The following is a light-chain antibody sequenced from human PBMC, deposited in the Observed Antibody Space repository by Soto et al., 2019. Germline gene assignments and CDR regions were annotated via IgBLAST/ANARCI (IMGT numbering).Light chain of an antibody. CDR2: AAS. CDR3: QHYYDYPWT. Sequence: AIRMTQSPPSLSASTGDRVTITCRASQGISTYLAWYQQKPGKAPKLLIYAASTLHSGVPSRFSGSGSGTDFTLTISYLQSEDFGSYFCQHYYDYPWTFGQGTKVDIK. CDR1: QGISTY. J-gene: IGKJ1*01. V-gene: IGKV1-8*01.